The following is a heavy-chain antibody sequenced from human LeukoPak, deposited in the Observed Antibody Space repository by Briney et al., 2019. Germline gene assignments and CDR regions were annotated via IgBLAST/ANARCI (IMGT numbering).Heavy chain of an antibody. CDR2: MNPNSGNT. Sequence: ASVKVSCKAPGYTFTSYDINWVRQATGQGLEWMGWMNPNSGNTGYAQKFQGRVTITRNTSISTAYMELSSLRSEDTAVYYCARESYDILTGYYRTTNWFDPWGQGTLVTVSS. V-gene: IGHV1-8*03. CDR3: ARESYDILTGYYRTTNWFDP. J-gene: IGHJ5*02. CDR1: GYTFTSYD. D-gene: IGHD3-9*01.